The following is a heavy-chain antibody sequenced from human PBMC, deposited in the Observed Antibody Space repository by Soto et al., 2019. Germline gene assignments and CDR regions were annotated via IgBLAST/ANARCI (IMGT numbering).Heavy chain of an antibody. CDR2: TFVTGAT. V-gene: IGHV4-61*01. J-gene: IGHJ6*02. D-gene: IGHD3-10*01. CDR3: ARGRSDSAGSSFGRRMDV. Sequence: QVQLQESGPGLVKSSDTLSLICFVSGEALGSGQSYWNWIRQAPGKGLEWIGQTFVTGATNYSASLKSRVTMSVDTSKSQISLTLTSVTAADSAKYFCARGRSDSAGSSFGRRMDVWGQGTTVTVSS. CDR1: GEALGSGQSY.